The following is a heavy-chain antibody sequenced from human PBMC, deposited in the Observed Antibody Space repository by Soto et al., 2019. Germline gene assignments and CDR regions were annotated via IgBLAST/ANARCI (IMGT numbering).Heavy chain of an antibody. CDR1: GYSISRGYY. Sequence: ASETLSLTCGVSGYSISRGYYWSWIRQPPGKGLEWIGYIYYSGSTNYNPSLKSRVTISIDTSKNQFSLRLNSVIAADTAVYYCARDNGDSGVGWFDPWGQGILVTVSS. J-gene: IGHJ5*02. D-gene: IGHD2-8*01. CDR2: IYYSGST. CDR3: ARDNGDSGVGWFDP. V-gene: IGHV4-38-2*01.